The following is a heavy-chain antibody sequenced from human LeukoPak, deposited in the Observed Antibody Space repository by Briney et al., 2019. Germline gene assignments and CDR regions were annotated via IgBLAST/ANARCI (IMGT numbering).Heavy chain of an antibody. Sequence: GGSLRLSCAASGFTFSSYWMHWVRQAPGKGLVWVSRINSDGSCTSYADSVKGRFTISRDNSKNTLYLQMNSLRAEDTAVYYCVSGRGVIIPNFDYWGQGTLVTVSS. CDR1: GFTFSSYW. J-gene: IGHJ4*02. V-gene: IGHV3-74*01. D-gene: IGHD3-10*01. CDR2: INSDGSCT. CDR3: VSGRGVIIPNFDY.